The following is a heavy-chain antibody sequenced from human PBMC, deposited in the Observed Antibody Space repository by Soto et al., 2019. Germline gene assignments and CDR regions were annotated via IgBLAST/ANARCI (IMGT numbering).Heavy chain of an antibody. CDR1: GFTFSSYA. CDR2: ISGSGGST. D-gene: IGHD2-2*01. CDR3: AKDLVVPAAMGPYYFDY. Sequence: GGSLRLSCAASGFTFSSYAMSWVRQAPWKGLEWVSAISGSGGSTYYADSVKGRFTISRDNSKNTLYLQMNSLRAEDTAVYYCAKDLVVPAAMGPYYFDYWGQGTLVTVSS. J-gene: IGHJ4*02. V-gene: IGHV3-23*01.